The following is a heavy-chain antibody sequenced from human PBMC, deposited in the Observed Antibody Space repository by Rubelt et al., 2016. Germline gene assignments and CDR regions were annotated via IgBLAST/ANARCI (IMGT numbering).Heavy chain of an antibody. Sequence: QVQLVQSGAEVKKPGASVKVSCKVSGYTLTELSMHWVRQAPGNGLAWMGGFDPEDGETIYAQKLQGRVTRTEDTSTDTAYMELSRLRSEDTAVYYYATGQRLAVAGIECWGQGTLVTVSS. D-gene: IGHD6-19*01. CDR2: FDPEDGET. CDR1: GYTLTELS. V-gene: IGHV1-24*01. CDR3: ATGQRLAVAGIEC. J-gene: IGHJ4*02.